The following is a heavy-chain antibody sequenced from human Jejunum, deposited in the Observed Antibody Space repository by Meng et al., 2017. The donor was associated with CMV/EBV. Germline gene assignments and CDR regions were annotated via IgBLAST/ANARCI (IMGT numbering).Heavy chain of an antibody. CDR3: ARARDGSIRRCYSDY. Sequence: SGYTFSNYAMNWVRPGPGQGLEWMGWINTKAGNPTYAQGFTGRFGFSLDTSVSTAYLEISSLESEDTAVYYCARARDGSIRRCYSDYWGRGTLVTVSS. J-gene: IGHJ4*02. CDR2: INTKAGNP. V-gene: IGHV7-4-1*02. CDR1: GYTFSNYA. D-gene: IGHD3-22*01.